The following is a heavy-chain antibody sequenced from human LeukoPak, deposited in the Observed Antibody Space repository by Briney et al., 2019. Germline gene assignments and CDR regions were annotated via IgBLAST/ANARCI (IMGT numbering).Heavy chain of an antibody. CDR2: INHDGSEK. V-gene: IGHV3-7*02. Sequence: VGALRHSSEEPGFTFSSSCMSSVRQGLRKMLWWRASINHDGSEKHYVDSVKGRFTISRDNAKNSLYLQMNSLRAEDTAVFYCARRGYSTSWDIPDYWGQGTLVTVSS. CDR1: GFTFSSSC. CDR3: ARRGYSTSWDIPDY. D-gene: IGHD2-2*01. J-gene: IGHJ4*02.